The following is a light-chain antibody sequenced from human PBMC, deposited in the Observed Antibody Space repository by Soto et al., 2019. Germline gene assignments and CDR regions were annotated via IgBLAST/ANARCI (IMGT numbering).Light chain of an antibody. J-gene: IGLJ2*01. Sequence: QSALTQPPSASGSPGQSVTISCTGTSSDVGGYNYVSWYQHHPGKGPKLMIYEVSKLTSGVPDRFSGSKSGNTASLTVSGLQAEDEADYYCSSFAGSNTVFGGGTKLTVL. V-gene: IGLV2-8*01. CDR1: SSDVGGYNY. CDR3: SSFAGSNTV. CDR2: EVS.